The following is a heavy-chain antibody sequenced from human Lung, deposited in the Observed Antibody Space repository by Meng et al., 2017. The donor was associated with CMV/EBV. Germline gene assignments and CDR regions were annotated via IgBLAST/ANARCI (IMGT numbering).Heavy chain of an antibody. CDR2: ISSGSSTI. V-gene: IGHV3-48*04. D-gene: IGHD6-13*01. CDR3: ATVISSYSSTWEYNLYYAYYGMDD. Sequence: GEXXTISCAASGFTFSTYSMNWVRQAPGKGLEWISYISSGSSTIYYADSVKGRFSISRDNSRNTLYLQMNSLRTEDTAVYYCATVISSYSSTWEYNLYYAYYGMDDXGQGXTVTVSS. CDR1: GFTFSTYS. J-gene: IGHJ6*02.